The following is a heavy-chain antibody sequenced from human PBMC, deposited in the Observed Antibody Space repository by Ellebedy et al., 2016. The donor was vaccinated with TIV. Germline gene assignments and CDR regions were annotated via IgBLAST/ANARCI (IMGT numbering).Heavy chain of an antibody. CDR2: IYYSGST. Sequence: MPSETLSLTCTVSGGSISSYYWSRIRQPPGKGLEWIGYIYYSGSTNYNPSLKSRVTISVDTSKNQFSLKLSSVTAADTAVYYCARSYSSSISYFDYWGQGTLVTVSS. CDR1: GGSISSYY. D-gene: IGHD6-6*01. J-gene: IGHJ4*02. CDR3: ARSYSSSISYFDY. V-gene: IGHV4-59*08.